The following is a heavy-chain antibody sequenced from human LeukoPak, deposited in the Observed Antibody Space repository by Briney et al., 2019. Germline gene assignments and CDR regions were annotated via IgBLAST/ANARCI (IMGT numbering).Heavy chain of an antibody. J-gene: IGHJ3*02. D-gene: IGHD5-24*01. CDR1: GYTFTSYY. Sequence: GASVKVSCKASGYTFTSYYMHWVRQAPGQGLEWMGIINPSGGSTSYAQKLQGGVTMTTDTSTSTAYMELRSLRSDDTAVYYCAREMASSAFDIWGQGTMVTVSS. CDR3: AREMASSAFDI. V-gene: IGHV1-46*01. CDR2: INPSGGST.